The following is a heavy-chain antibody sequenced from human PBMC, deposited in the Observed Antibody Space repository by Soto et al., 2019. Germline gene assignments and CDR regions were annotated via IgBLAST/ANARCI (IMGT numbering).Heavy chain of an antibody. CDR3: ARTFIDSSGYKHHDAFDI. CDR1: GGTFSSHA. V-gene: IGHV1-69*13. Sequence: GASVKVSCKASGGTFSSHAISWVRQAPGQGLEWMGGIIPIFGTANYAQKFQGRVTITADESTSTAYMELSSLRSEDTAVYYCARTFIDSSGYKHHDAFDIWGQGTMVTVSS. J-gene: IGHJ3*02. D-gene: IGHD3-22*01. CDR2: IIPIFGTA.